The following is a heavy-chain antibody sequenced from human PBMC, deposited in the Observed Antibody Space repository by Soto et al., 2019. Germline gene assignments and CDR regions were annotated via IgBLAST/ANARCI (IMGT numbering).Heavy chain of an antibody. Sequence: EVQLVESGGGLVQPGGSLRLSCAASGFTFSIYWMHWVRQAPGKGLVWVSRMNMDGSRTSYADFAKGRFTISRDDAKITVYLQMSNLRAEYTAVYYCVRGDGDRYDVHGYLGRHWGQGTLVTVSS. J-gene: IGHJ4*02. CDR2: MNMDGSRT. CDR3: VRGDGDRYDVHGYLGRH. D-gene: IGHD3-22*01. V-gene: IGHV3-74*01. CDR1: GFTFSIYW.